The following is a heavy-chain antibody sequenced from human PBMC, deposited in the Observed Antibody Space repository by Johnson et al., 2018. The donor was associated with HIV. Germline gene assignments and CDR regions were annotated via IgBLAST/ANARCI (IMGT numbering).Heavy chain of an antibody. Sequence: QVQLVESGGGVVQPGRSLRLSCAASGFTFSSYAMHWVRQAPGKGLEWVAVISYDGSNKYYADSVKGRFTISRDNSKNTLCLQMNSLRAEDTAVYYCAKWSSSWTDAFDIWSQATMVTVSS. CDR2: ISYDGSNK. V-gene: IGHV3-30*04. J-gene: IGHJ3*02. CDR1: GFTFSSYA. D-gene: IGHD6-13*01. CDR3: AKWSSSWTDAFDI.